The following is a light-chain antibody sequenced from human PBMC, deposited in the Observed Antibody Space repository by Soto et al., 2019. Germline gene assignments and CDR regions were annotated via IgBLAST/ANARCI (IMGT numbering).Light chain of an antibody. Sequence: QSVLTQPRSVSGSPGQSVTISCTGTGSDVGSYNYVSWYQQHPGKAPKLMIYDVSRRPSGVPDRFSGSESGNTASLTVSGLQAEDEADYYCSSYAGSKNTVVFGGGTQLTVL. J-gene: IGLJ2*01. CDR3: SSYAGSKNTVV. CDR1: GSDVGSYNY. CDR2: DVS. V-gene: IGLV2-11*01.